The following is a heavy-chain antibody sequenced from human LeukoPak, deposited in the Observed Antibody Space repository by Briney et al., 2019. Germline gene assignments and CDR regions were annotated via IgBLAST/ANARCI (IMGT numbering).Heavy chain of an antibody. D-gene: IGHD3-10*01. CDR3: AGAYYYGSGNYYFFDY. CDR1: GYSFTTYH. Sequence: ASVTVSCKASGYSFTTYHINWVRQASGQGLEWMGWMNPNSGDTGYAQKFQGRVTITRNTSTRTAYMEVSSLKSEDTAVYYCAGAYYYGSGNYYFFDYWGQGTLVTVSS. J-gene: IGHJ4*02. V-gene: IGHV1-8*03. CDR2: MNPNSGDT.